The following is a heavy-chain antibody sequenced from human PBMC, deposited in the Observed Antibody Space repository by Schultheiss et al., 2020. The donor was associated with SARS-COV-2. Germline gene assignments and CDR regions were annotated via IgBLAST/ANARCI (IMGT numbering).Heavy chain of an antibody. CDR3: EAANGGYSGYDWPD. V-gene: IGHV4-39*01. J-gene: IGHJ4*02. CDR1: GGSISSNSYY. Sequence: GSLRLSCTVSGGSISSNSYYWGWIRQPPGKGLEWIGSIYYSGSTYYNPSLKSRVTISVDTSKNQFSLKLSSVTAADTAVYYCEAANGGYSGYDWPDWGQGTLVTVSS. D-gene: IGHD5-12*01. CDR2: IYYSGST.